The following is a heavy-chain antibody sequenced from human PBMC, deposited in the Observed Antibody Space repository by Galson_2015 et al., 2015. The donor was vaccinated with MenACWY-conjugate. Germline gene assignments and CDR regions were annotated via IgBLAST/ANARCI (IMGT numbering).Heavy chain of an antibody. D-gene: IGHD5-24*01. V-gene: IGHV3-30*10. Sequence: LRLSCAASGFRFSSYTLYWVRQAPGKGLEWVAVVSYDGSSKYYTDSVQGRFTISRDNSKNTVSLQMDSLRPEDSAVYYCVRAEGWLRSAFDIWGQGTMVPVSS. CDR1: GFRFSSYT. J-gene: IGHJ3*02. CDR2: VSYDGSSK. CDR3: VRAEGWLRSAFDI.